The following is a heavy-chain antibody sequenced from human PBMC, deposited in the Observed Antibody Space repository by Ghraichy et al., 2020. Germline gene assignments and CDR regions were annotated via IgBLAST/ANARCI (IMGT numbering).Heavy chain of an antibody. CDR1: GFTFSGYA. CDR3: AKSLTTFGYFDS. D-gene: IGHD2/OR15-2a*01. Sequence: RGSLRLSCAASGFTFSGYAMTWVRQAPGKGLEWVSAISSTAGNTYYVDSVKGRFTISRDHSKNTLYLQMNSLRAEDTAIYYCAKSLTTFGYFDSWGQGTLVTVSS. J-gene: IGHJ4*02. V-gene: IGHV3-23*01. CDR2: ISSTAGNT.